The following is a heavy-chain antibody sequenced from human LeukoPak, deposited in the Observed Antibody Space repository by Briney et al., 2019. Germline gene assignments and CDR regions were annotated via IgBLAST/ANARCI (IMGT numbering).Heavy chain of an antibody. J-gene: IGHJ4*02. Sequence: SETLSLTCTVSGGSISSGDYYWSWIRQPPGKGLEWLGYIYYSGSTYYNPSRKSRLTISLNTSKNQFSLKLSSVTAADTAVYYCARELYDYVWGSYIDYWGQGTLVTVSS. CDR1: GGSISSGDYY. D-gene: IGHD3-16*01. CDR3: ARELYDYVWGSYIDY. CDR2: IYYSGST. V-gene: IGHV4-30-4*01.